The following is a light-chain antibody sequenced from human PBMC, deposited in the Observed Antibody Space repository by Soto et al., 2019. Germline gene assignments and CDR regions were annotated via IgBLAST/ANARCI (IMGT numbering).Light chain of an antibody. CDR2: EVS. V-gene: IGLV2-14*01. CDR1: SSDVGGYNY. CDR3: SSYISSSIDYV. Sequence: QSALTQPASVSGSPGQSITISCTGTSSDVGGYNYVSWYQQHPGKAPKLMIYEVSNRPSGVSNRFSGSKSGNTASLTISGLQAEDDGDYYCSSYISSSIDYVFGTGTKHTVL. J-gene: IGLJ1*01.